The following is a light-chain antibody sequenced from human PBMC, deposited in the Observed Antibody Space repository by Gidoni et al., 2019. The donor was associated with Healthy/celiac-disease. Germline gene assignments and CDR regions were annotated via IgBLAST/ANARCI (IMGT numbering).Light chain of an antibody. CDR3: CSYAGSSTFV. CDR2: EGS. V-gene: IGLV2-23*03. CDR1: SSDVGSYNL. J-gene: IGLJ1*01. Sequence: QSALTQPPSVSGSPGQSITISCTGTSSDVGSYNLVPWYQQHPGKAPKLMIYEGSKRPSGVSNRFSGSKSGNTASLTISGLQAEEEADYYCCSYAGSSTFVFGTGTKVTVL.